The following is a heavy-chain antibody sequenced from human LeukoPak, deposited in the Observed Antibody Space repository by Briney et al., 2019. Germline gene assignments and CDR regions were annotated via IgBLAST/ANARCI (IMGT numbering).Heavy chain of an antibody. D-gene: IGHD2-2*01. CDR2: INHSGST. Sequence: PSETLSLTCAGYGGSFSGYYWSWIRQPPGKGLEWIGEINHSGSTNYNPSLKSRVTISVDTSKNQFSLKLSSVTAADTAVYYCARVDIVVVPAALRNWFDPWGQGTLVTVSS. CDR3: ARVDIVVVPAALRNWFDP. J-gene: IGHJ5*02. V-gene: IGHV4-34*01. CDR1: GGSFSGYY.